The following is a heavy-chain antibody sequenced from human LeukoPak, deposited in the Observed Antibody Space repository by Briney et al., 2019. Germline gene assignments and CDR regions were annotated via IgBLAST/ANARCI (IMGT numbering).Heavy chain of an antibody. D-gene: IGHD4-17*01. V-gene: IGHV1-2*02. CDR1: GYTITSNG. CDR3: ARVDYVVGDY. J-gene: IGHJ4*02. Sequence: ASVKVSCKASGYTITSNGITWVRQALGQGIGWVGSINHDCGGTNYAQKCQGRVTMTRDTSISTAYMERSRLRSDDTDVCYCARVDYVVGDYWGQGTLVTVSS. CDR2: INHDCGGT.